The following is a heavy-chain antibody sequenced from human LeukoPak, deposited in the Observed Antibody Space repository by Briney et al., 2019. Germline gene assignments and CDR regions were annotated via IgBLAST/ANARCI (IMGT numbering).Heavy chain of an antibody. Sequence: ASVKVSCKASGYTFTSYGISWVRQAPGQGLEWMGWISAYNGNTNYAQKLQGRVTMTTDTSTSTAYMELRSLRSDDTAVYYCARDGITIFGVVTPDAFDIWGQGTMVTVSS. D-gene: IGHD3-3*01. CDR3: ARDGITIFGVVTPDAFDI. CDR2: ISAYNGNT. J-gene: IGHJ3*02. V-gene: IGHV1-18*01. CDR1: GYTFTSYG.